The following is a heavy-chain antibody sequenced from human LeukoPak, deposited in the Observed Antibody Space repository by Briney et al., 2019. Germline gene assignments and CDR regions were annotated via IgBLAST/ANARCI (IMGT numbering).Heavy chain of an antibody. CDR2: ISYDGSNK. J-gene: IGHJ6*02. D-gene: IGHD6-25*01. Sequence: GRSLRLSCAASGFTFSSYAMHWVRQAPGKGLEWVAVISYDGSNKYYADSVKGRFTISRDNSKNTLYLQMNSLRAEDTAVYYCARAASGNIYYYYGMDVWGQGTTVTVSS. CDR3: ARAASGNIYYYYGMDV. CDR1: GFTFSSYA. V-gene: IGHV3-30-3*01.